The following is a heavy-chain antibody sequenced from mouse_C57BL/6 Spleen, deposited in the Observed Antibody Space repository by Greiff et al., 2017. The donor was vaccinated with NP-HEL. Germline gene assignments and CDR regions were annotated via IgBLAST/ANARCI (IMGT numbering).Heavy chain of an antibody. D-gene: IGHD2-2*01. V-gene: IGHV5-4*01. CDR3: ARDPLWLRAMDY. Sequence: EVNVVESGGGLVKPGGSLKLSCAASGFTFSSYAMSWVRQTPEKRLEWVATISDGGSYTYYPDNVKGRFTISRDNAKNNLYLQMSHLKSEDTAMYYCARDPLWLRAMDYWGQGTSVTVSS. CDR1: GFTFSSYA. CDR2: ISDGGSYT. J-gene: IGHJ4*01.